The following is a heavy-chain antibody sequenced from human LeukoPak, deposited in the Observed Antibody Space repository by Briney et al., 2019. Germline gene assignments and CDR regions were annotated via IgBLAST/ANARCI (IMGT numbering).Heavy chain of an antibody. CDR1: GFTFSSYA. D-gene: IGHD1-26*01. CDR3: AKDGGRSNDAPFDY. V-gene: IGHV3-23*01. Sequence: GGSLRLSCAASGFTFSSYAMSWVRQAPGKGLEWVSTISGRASSTYYADSVKGRFTISRDNYRNTLYLQMNSLRAEDTAVYYCAKDGGRSNDAPFDYWGQGTLVTVSS. CDR2: ISGRASST. J-gene: IGHJ4*02.